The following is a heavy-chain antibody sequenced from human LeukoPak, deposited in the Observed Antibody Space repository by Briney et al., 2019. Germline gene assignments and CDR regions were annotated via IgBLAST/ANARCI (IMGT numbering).Heavy chain of an antibody. D-gene: IGHD1-26*01. Sequence: GGSLRLSCVASGFGFSFCSMNWVRQAPGKGLEWVSSISSSSSYIYYADSVKGRFTISRDNAKNSLYLQMNSLRAEDTAVYYCAPIPLRGVGAFDIWGQGTMVTVSS. J-gene: IGHJ3*02. CDR2: ISSSSSYI. V-gene: IGHV3-21*01. CDR1: GFGFSFCS. CDR3: APIPLRGVGAFDI.